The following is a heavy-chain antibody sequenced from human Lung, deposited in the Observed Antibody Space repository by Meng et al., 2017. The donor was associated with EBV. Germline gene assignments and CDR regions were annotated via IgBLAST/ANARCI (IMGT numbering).Heavy chain of an antibody. CDR2: IWYDGSNK. J-gene: IGHJ5*02. V-gene: IGHV3-33*08. D-gene: IGHD6-13*01. CDR1: GVCFSSCG. Sequence: VLLVCLVGAWVQPWRSLGLSCGCAGVCFSSCGSHWVRQAPVKGLEWVEVIWYDGSNKSYEDSVKGRFTISRDNSKNTLYLQMNSLRAEDTAVYYCARALGSSSWYWFDPWGQGTLVTVSS. CDR3: ARALGSSSWYWFDP.